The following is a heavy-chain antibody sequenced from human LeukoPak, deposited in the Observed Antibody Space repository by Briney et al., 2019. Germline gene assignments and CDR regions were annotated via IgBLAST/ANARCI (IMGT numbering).Heavy chain of an antibody. CDR1: GGSISSHY. J-gene: IGHJ3*02. CDR3: ARQVYRSPYAFDI. D-gene: IGHD6-13*01. Sequence: SETLSLTCTVSGGSISSHYWSWIRQPPGEELEWIGFISYAGSTNYNPSLKSRVTISVDTAKNQVSLKLSSVTAADTAMYYCARQVYRSPYAFDIWGQGTVVTVSS. CDR2: ISYAGST. V-gene: IGHV4-59*08.